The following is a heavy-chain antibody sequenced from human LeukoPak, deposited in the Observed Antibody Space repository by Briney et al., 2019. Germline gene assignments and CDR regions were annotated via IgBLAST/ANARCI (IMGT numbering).Heavy chain of an antibody. D-gene: IGHD3-3*01. Sequence: SSETLSLTCTVSGGSISSYYWSWIRQPPGKGLEWIGYIYYSGSTNYNPSLKSRVTISVDTSKNQFSLKLSSVTAADTAVYYCARGRKWSGYYFYYYYYYMDVWGKGTTVTVSS. CDR3: ARGRKWSGYYFYYYYYYMDV. V-gene: IGHV4-59*01. J-gene: IGHJ6*03. CDR2: IYYSGST. CDR1: GGSISSYY.